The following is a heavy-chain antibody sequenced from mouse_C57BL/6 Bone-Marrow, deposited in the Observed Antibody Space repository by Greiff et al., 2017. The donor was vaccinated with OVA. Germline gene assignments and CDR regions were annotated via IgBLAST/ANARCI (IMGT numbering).Heavy chain of an antibody. CDR1: GYTFTSYW. V-gene: IGHV1-61*01. CDR3: ARYYYGNYEYFDY. J-gene: IGHJ2*01. D-gene: IGHD2-1*01. CDR2: IYPSDSET. Sequence: QVQLQQSGAELVRPGSSVKLSCKASGYTFTSYWMDWVKQRPGQGLEWIGNIYPSDSETHYNQKFKDKATLTVDKSSITAYMQLRSLTSEDSAVYYCARYYYGNYEYFDYWGQGTTLTVSS.